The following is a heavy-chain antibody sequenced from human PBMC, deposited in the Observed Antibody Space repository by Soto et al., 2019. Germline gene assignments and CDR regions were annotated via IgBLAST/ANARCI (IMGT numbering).Heavy chain of an antibody. Sequence: PSETLSLTCTVSGGSISSYYWSWIRQPPGKGLEWIGYIYYSGSTNYNPSLKSRVTISVDTSKNQFSLKLSSVTAADTAVYYCARGGGPVLRYFDWLDRGFDPWGQGTLVTVSS. V-gene: IGHV4-59*01. CDR3: ARGGGPVLRYFDWLDRGFDP. J-gene: IGHJ5*02. D-gene: IGHD3-9*01. CDR1: GGSISSYY. CDR2: IYYSGST.